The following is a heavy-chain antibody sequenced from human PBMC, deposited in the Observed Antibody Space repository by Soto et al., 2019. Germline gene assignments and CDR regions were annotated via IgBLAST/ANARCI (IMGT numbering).Heavy chain of an antibody. CDR2: ISAYNGNT. V-gene: IGHV1-18*01. CDR3: ARGGTPIDS. Sequence: QVQRVQSGAEVKKPGASVKVSCKTSGYTFTTFGITWVRQAPGQGLEWMGWISAYNGNTNYAQKFQRSVTMTTDTSTSTAYMALRSLRSDDTAVYYCARGGTPIDSWGEGTLVTVSS. CDR1: GYTFTTFG. J-gene: IGHJ4*02. D-gene: IGHD3-16*01.